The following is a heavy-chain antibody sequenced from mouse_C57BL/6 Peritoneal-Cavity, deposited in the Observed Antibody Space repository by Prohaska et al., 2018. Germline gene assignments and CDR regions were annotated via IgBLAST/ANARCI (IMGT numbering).Heavy chain of an antibody. Sequence: LVAPSQILSITCTVSGFSLTSYAISWVRQPPGKGLEWLGVIWTGGGTNYNSALKSRLSISKDNSKSQVFLKMNSLQTDDTARYYCARNEGNYYGSSLDYWGQGTTLTVSS. CDR3: ARNEGNYYGSSLDY. CDR1: GFSLTSYA. D-gene: IGHD1-1*01. J-gene: IGHJ2*01. CDR2: IWTGGGT. V-gene: IGHV2-9-1*01.